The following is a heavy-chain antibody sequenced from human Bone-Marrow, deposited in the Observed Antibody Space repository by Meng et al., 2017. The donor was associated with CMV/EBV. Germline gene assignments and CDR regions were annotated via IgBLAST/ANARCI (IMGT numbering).Heavy chain of an antibody. CDR2: IIPILGIA. D-gene: IGHD5-24*01. Sequence: AVKVSHQASGGAFSRHAISWVRQAPGQGLEWMGGIIPILGIANYAQKFQGRVTITADKTTSTAYMELSSLRSEDTAVYYCARERGYNRQDAFDIWGQGTMVTVSS. CDR3: ARERGYNRQDAFDI. CDR1: GGAFSRHA. V-gene: IGHV1-69*10. J-gene: IGHJ3*02.